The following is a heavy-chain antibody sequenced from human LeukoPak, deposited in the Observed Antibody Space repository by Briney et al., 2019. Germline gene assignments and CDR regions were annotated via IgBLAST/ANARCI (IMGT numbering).Heavy chain of an antibody. D-gene: IGHD2-15*01. CDR2: IYHSGST. J-gene: IGHJ4*02. CDR1: GGSIDSRSYY. V-gene: IGHV4-39*01. Sequence: PSETLSLTCTVSGGSIDSRSYYWDWIRQAPGRGLEWIGTIYHSGSTEYNPSLKSRVAIFVDTSKNQFSLILHSVAAADTAVYYCARRSEFDNTHYHYFDYWGQGALVTVSS. CDR3: ARRSEFDNTHYHYFDY.